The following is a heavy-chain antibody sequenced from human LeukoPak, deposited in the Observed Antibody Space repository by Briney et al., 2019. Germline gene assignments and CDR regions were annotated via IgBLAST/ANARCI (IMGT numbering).Heavy chain of an antibody. CDR2: ISGSGGST. Sequence: GGSLRLSCAASGVTLSSYAMSWVRQAPGKGLEWVSAISGSGGSTYYADSVKGRFTISRDNSKNTLYLQMNSLRAEDTAVYYCAKVISSSLDFWGQGTLVTVSS. CDR1: GVTLSSYA. V-gene: IGHV3-23*01. J-gene: IGHJ4*02. D-gene: IGHD6-13*01. CDR3: AKVISSSLDF.